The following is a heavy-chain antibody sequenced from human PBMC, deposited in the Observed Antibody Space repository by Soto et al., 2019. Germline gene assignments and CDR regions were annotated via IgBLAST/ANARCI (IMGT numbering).Heavy chain of an antibody. CDR1: GYVFSSSW. J-gene: IGHJ4*02. CDR3: PKHVHNWGAPYYFDS. Sequence: GASLKISCQAAGYVFSSSWIAWVRHSPGKGLEWMGIVYPGDSDTRYSPSFRGQVTFSADTSTSTAFLQWSRLKASHSGIYYCPKHVHNWGAPYYFDSWGPGTQVTVSS. D-gene: IGHD3-16*01. CDR2: VYPGDSDT. V-gene: IGHV5-51*01.